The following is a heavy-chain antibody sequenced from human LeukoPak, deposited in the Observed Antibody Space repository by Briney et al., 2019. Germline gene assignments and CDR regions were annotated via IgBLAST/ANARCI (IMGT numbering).Heavy chain of an antibody. CDR2: IYRGGST. CDR3: ARGGLETAVKYFFDY. J-gene: IGHJ4*02. Sequence: GGSLRLSCAASGFTVSSNYVSWVRQAPGKGLEWVSTIYRGGSTYYADSVKGRFTISRDNSKNTVYLQINTLRVEDMAVYYCARGGLETAVKYFFDYWGQGTLITVSS. CDR1: GFTVSSNY. D-gene: IGHD1-1*01. V-gene: IGHV3-66*01.